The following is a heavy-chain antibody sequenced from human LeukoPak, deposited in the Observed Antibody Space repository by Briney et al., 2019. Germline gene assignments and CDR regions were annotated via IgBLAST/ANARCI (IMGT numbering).Heavy chain of an antibody. J-gene: IGHJ6*02. D-gene: IGHD6-19*01. CDR1: GFSFSSYS. Sequence: SGGSLRLSCAASGFSFSSYSMNWVRQAPGKGLEWVSYISSSSTIYYADSVKGRFTISRDNSKNTLYLQMNSLRAEDTAVYYCARGVAGGYYYYGMDVWGQGTTVTVSS. V-gene: IGHV3-48*01. CDR2: ISSSSTI. CDR3: ARGVAGGYYYYGMDV.